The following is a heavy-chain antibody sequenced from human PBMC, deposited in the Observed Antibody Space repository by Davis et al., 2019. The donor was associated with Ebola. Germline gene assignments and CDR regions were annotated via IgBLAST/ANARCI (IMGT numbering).Heavy chain of an antibody. CDR3: ARGEYCTGGVCYYFDY. CDR1: GYTFTGYY. Sequence: AASVKVSCKASGYTFTGYYMHWVRQAPGQGLEWMGWINPNSGGTNYAQKFQGWVTMTRDTSISTAYMELSRLRSDDTAVYYCARGEYCTGGVCYYFDYWGQGTLVTVSS. D-gene: IGHD2-8*02. V-gene: IGHV1-2*04. J-gene: IGHJ4*02. CDR2: INPNSGGT.